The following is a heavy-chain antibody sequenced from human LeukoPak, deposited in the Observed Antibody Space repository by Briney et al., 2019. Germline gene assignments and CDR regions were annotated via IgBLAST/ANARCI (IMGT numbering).Heavy chain of an antibody. V-gene: IGHV4-4*09. CDR1: GTSITPYS. Sequence: SETLSLTCSVPGTSITPYSWSWIRQPPGRGLEWIGYFYTSGNTHQNPSLKSRVTMSIDASKNQFSVRLSSMTAADTAVYYCARHRAEMATITDDTFDMWGQGTMVTVSS. D-gene: IGHD5-24*01. CDR3: ARHRAEMATITDDTFDM. J-gene: IGHJ3*02. CDR2: FYTSGNT.